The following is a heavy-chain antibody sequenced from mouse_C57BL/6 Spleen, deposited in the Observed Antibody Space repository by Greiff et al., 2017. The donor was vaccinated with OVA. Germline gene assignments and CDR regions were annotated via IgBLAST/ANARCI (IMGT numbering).Heavy chain of an antibody. CDR1: GFTIKNTY. CDR2: IDPANGNT. J-gene: IGHJ1*03. V-gene: IGHV14-3*01. Sequence: EVQLQQSVAELVRPGASVKLSCTASGFTIKNTYMHWVKQRPEQGLEWIGRIDPANGNTKYAPKFQGKATITADTSSNTAYLQLSSLTSEDTAIDYCARERGSDWYFDVWGTGTTVTVSS. CDR3: ARERGSDWYFDV.